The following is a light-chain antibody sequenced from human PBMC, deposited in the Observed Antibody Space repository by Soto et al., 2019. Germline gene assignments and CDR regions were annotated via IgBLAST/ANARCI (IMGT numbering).Light chain of an antibody. V-gene: IGKV3-11*01. CDR2: DAS. CDR3: QQRRNWPRT. CDR1: QSVSSY. Sequence: EVVLTQSPATLSLSPGERPTLSCRASQSVSSYLAWYQQKPGQAPTLIIYDASNRATGNPASFSGSGAGTDSTLTISSLEPEDFAVYYCQQRRNWPRTFGQGTKLEIK. J-gene: IGKJ1*01.